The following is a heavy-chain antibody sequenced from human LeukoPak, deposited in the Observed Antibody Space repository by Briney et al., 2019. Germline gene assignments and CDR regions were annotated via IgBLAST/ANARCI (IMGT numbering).Heavy chain of an antibody. Sequence: GGSLRLSCAASGFTVSSNYMSWVRQAPGKGLEWVSVIYSGGSTYYADSVKGRFTISRDNAKDSLYLQMNSLRAEDTAVYYCARDLTSYSSSYSGWRGYFDYWGQGTLVTVSS. D-gene: IGHD6-6*01. CDR3: ARDLTSYSSSYSGWRGYFDY. V-gene: IGHV3-66*01. CDR1: GFTVSSNY. CDR2: IYSGGST. J-gene: IGHJ4*02.